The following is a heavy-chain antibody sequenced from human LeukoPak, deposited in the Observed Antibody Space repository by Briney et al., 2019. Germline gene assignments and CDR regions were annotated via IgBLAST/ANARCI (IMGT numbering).Heavy chain of an antibody. CDR1: GGSFSGYY. J-gene: IGHJ6*02. V-gene: IGHV4-34*01. Sequence: SETLSLTCAVYGGSFSGYYWSWIRRPPGKGLEWIGEINHSGSTNYNPFLKSRVTISVDTSKNQFSLKLSSVTAADTAVYYCARAYYYGSGSFYYYYGMDVWGQGTTVTVSS. D-gene: IGHD3-10*01. CDR3: ARAYYYGSGSFYYYYGMDV. CDR2: INHSGST.